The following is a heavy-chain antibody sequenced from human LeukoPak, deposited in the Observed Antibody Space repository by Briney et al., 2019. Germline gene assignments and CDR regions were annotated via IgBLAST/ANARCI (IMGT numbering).Heavy chain of an antibody. CDR3: ARSDTIFNWFDP. D-gene: IGHD3-3*01. J-gene: IGHJ5*02. CDR1: GYTFTSYY. CDR2: INPSGGST. V-gene: IGHV1-46*01. Sequence: ASVTVSCKASGYTFTSYYMHWVRQAPGQGLEWMGIINPSGGSTSYAQKFQGRVTMTRDMSTSTVYMELSSLSSEDTAVYYCARSDTIFNWFDPWGQGTLVTVSS.